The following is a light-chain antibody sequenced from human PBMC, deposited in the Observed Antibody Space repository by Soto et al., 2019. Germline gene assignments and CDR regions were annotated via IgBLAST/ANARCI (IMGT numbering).Light chain of an antibody. J-gene: IGKJ5*01. V-gene: IGKV3D-15*01. CDR1: QSVCSN. CDR3: QQYNNWPFT. Sequence: EIVMTQSPATVSVSPGERATLCWRASQSVCSNLAWYQQKPGQAPRLLIYGASTRATGIPARFSGSGSGTEFTLTISSLQSEDFAVYYCQQYNNWPFTFGQGTRLEIK. CDR2: GAS.